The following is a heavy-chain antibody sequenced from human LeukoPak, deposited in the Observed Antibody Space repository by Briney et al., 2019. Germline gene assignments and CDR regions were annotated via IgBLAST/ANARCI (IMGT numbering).Heavy chain of an antibody. Sequence: GGSLRLSCAASGFTFSSYGMSWVRQAPGKGLEWVSSIGDSGGSTYYADSVKGRFTISRDNSKNTLYLQMNSLRAGDTAVYYCAKDGSGWYKFDYWGQGTLVTVSS. CDR2: IGDSGGST. V-gene: IGHV3-23*01. CDR3: AKDGSGWYKFDY. J-gene: IGHJ4*02. D-gene: IGHD6-19*01. CDR1: GFTFSSYG.